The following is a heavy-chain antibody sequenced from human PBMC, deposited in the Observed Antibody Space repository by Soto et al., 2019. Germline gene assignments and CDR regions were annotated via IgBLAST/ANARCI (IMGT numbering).Heavy chain of an antibody. Sequence: GGSLRLSCAASGFTFSTYSMNWVRQAPGKGLEWIAYITSSSSTIFYADSVKGRFTISRDNAKNSLYLQMNSLRAEDTAVYYCAKGVYYYDSENAFDIWGQGTMVTVSS. CDR3: AKGVYYYDSENAFDI. CDR2: ITSSSSTI. J-gene: IGHJ3*02. CDR1: GFTFSTYS. D-gene: IGHD3-22*01. V-gene: IGHV3-48*01.